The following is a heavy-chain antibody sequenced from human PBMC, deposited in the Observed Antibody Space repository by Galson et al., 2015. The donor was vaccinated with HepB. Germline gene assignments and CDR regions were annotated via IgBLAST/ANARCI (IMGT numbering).Heavy chain of an antibody. CDR2: TYYRSKWYN. Sequence: CAISGDSVSSNSAAWNWIRQSPSRGLEWLGRTYYRSKWYNGYAVSVKSRITINPDTSKNQFSLQLNSVTPEDTAVYYCARGDGGWYGGTFDYWGQGTLVTVSS. CDR3: ARGDGGWYGGTFDY. D-gene: IGHD6-19*01. V-gene: IGHV6-1*01. J-gene: IGHJ4*02. CDR1: GDSVSSNSAA.